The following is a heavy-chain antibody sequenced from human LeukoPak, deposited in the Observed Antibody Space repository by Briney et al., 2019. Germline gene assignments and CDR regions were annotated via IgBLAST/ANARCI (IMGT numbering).Heavy chain of an antibody. CDR1: GGSFSGYY. CDR3: ARGVAARPFYFYYYMDV. V-gene: IGHV4-34*01. Sequence: SETLSLTCAVYGGSFSGYYWSWIRQPPGKGLEWIGEINHSGSTNYNPSLKSRVTISIDTSKNQFSLRLSSVTAADTAVYYCARGVAARPFYFYYYMDVWDTGATVAVSS. J-gene: IGHJ6*03. D-gene: IGHD6-6*01. CDR2: INHSGST.